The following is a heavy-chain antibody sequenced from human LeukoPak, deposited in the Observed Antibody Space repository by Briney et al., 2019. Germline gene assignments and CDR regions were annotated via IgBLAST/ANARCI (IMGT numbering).Heavy chain of an antibody. D-gene: IGHD3-10*01. V-gene: IGHV3-21*01. CDR2: ISSSSSYI. CDR1: GFTFSSYS. CDR3: ARGGELWFGESNWFDP. Sequence: GGTLRLSCAASGFTFSSYSMNWVRQAPGKGLEWVSSISSSSSYIYYADSVKGRFTISRDNAKNSLYLQMNSLRAEDTAVYYCARGGELWFGESNWFDPWGQGTLVTVSS. J-gene: IGHJ5*02.